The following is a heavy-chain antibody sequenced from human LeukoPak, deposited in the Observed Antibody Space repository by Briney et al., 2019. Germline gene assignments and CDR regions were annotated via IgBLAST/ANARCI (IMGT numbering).Heavy chain of an antibody. CDR1: GYTFTNYG. D-gene: IGHD7-27*01. CDR2: ISAYNGNT. J-gene: IGHJ5*02. CDR3: ARDGEYRAYNWFDP. V-gene: IGHV1-18*01. Sequence: ASVKVSCKASGYTFTNYGISWVRQAPGQGLEWMGWISAYNGNTNYAQKFQGRVTMTTDTSTSTAYMELRSPRSEDTAVYYCARDGEYRAYNWFDPWGQGTLVTVSS.